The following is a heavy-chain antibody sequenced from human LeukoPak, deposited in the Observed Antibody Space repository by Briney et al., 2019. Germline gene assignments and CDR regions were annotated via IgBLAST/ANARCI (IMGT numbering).Heavy chain of an antibody. V-gene: IGHV3-9*01. CDR1: GFTFDDYA. CDR3: AKDTWGGGVIDY. J-gene: IGHJ4*02. CDR2: ISWNSGSI. D-gene: IGHD2-8*02. Sequence: GRSLRLSCAASGFTFDDYAMHWVRQAPGKGLEWVSSISWNSGSIAYADSVRGRFTISRDNAKNSLYLQMNSLRAEDTALYYCAKDTWGGGVIDYWGQGTLVTVSS.